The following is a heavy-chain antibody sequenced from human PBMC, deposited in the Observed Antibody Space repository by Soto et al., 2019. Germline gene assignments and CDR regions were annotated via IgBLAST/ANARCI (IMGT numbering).Heavy chain of an antibody. Sequence: QVQLVESGGGVVQPGRSLRLSCAASGFTFSSYAMHWVRQAPGKGLEWVAVISYDGSNKYYADSVKGRFTISRDNSKNTLYLQMNSLRAEDTAVYYCARGARGYSYGLMDYWGQGTLVTVSS. J-gene: IGHJ4*02. CDR3: ARGARGYSYGLMDY. V-gene: IGHV3-30-3*01. CDR1: GFTFSSYA. CDR2: ISYDGSNK. D-gene: IGHD5-18*01.